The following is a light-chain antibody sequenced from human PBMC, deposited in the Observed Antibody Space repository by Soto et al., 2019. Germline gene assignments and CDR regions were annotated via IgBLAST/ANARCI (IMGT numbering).Light chain of an antibody. CDR3: QQYYSTPPT. CDR2: WAS. V-gene: IGKV4-1*01. J-gene: IGKJ1*01. CDR1: QSVLYSSNNKNY. Sequence: DIVMTQSPDSLAVSLGERATINCKSSQSVLYSSNNKNYLAWYKQKPGQPPKLLIYWASTRESGVPDRFSGRWSGTDFTPTISSLQAEDVAVYYCQQYYSTPPTFGQGTKVEIK.